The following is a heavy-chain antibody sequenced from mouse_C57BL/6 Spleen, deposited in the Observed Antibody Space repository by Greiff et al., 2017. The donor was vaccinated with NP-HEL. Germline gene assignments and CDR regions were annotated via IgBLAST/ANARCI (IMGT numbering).Heavy chain of an antibody. CDR3: ARGGDLAYFDY. D-gene: IGHD3-3*01. J-gene: IGHJ2*01. CDR2: IDPSDSET. V-gene: IGHV1-52*01. CDR1: GYTFTSYW. Sequence: QVQLQQSGAELVRPGSSVKLSCKASGYTFTSYWMHWVKQRPIQGLEWIGNIDPSDSETHYNQKFKDKATLTVDKSSSTAYMQLSSLTSEDSAVYYCARGGDLAYFDYWGQGTTLTVSS.